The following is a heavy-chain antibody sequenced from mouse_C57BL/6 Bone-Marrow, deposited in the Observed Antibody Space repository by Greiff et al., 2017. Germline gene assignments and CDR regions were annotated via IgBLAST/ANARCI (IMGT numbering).Heavy chain of an antibody. CDR2: INPNNGGT. D-gene: IGHD1-1*01. J-gene: IGHJ3*01. CDR1: GYTFNDYY. Sequence: EVQLQQSGPELVKPGASVKLSCKASGYTFNDYYMNWVKQSHGKSLEWIGDINPNNGGTSYNQKFKGKAPLTVDTSSRTAYMELRSLTSEDSAVYYCAREVGYYCSRGAWFAYWGQGTLVTVSA. CDR3: AREVGYYCSRGAWFAY. V-gene: IGHV1-26*01.